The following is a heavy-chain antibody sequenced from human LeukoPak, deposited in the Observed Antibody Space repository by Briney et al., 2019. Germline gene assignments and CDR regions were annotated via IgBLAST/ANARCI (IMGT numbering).Heavy chain of an antibody. D-gene: IGHD6-13*01. CDR1: GYPFTSYG. J-gene: IGHJ5*02. V-gene: IGHV1-18*01. CDR2: ISTYNGNT. Sequence: GASVKVSCKTSGYPFTSYGIIWVRQAPGQGPEWMGWISTYNGNTSYSESPRGRLTMATDTSTTTAYMELRSLRSDDTAVYYCARLAKAAAGVNWFDPWGQGTLVTVSS. CDR3: ARLAKAAAGVNWFDP.